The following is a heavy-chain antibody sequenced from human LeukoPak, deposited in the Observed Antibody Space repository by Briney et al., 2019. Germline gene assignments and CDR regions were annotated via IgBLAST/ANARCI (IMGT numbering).Heavy chain of an antibody. CDR1: GDSVSTNGAT. Sequence: SQTLSLTCAISGDSVSTNGATWTWLRQSPSRGLEWLGRTYYRSKWYNDYAVSMKSRITINPDTSKNQFSLQLNSVTPEDTAVYYCARLVGASWFDSWGQGTLVTVSS. V-gene: IGHV6-1*01. D-gene: IGHD1-26*01. CDR2: TYYRSKWYN. J-gene: IGHJ5*01. CDR3: ARLVGASWFDS.